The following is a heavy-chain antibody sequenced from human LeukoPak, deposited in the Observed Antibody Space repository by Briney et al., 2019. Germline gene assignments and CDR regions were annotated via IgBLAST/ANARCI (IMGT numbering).Heavy chain of an antibody. V-gene: IGHV3-49*03. CDR1: GFTFGDYA. CDR2: IRSKAYGGTT. CDR3: TREGSSNYDILTGYFDY. Sequence: PGGSLRLSCTASGFTFGDYAMSWFRQAPGKGLEWVGFIRSKAYGGTTEYAASVKGRFTISRDDSKSIAYLQMNSLKTEDTAVYYCTREGSSNYDILTGYFDYWGQGTLVTVSS. J-gene: IGHJ4*02. D-gene: IGHD3-9*01.